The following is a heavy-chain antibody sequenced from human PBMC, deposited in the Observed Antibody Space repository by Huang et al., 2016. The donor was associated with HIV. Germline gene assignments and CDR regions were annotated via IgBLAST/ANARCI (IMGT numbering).Heavy chain of an antibody. Sequence: QVQLQESGPGLVRPSQTLSLTCTVSGGCINSDTYYWSWIRQPGVKGMEWIGHIYTSWSTNYDPSLKSRVTISVDTSKIQFSLYLSSVTAADTAVYYCARDRDLSSSWYHFDYWVQGTLVTVSS. CDR1: GGCINSDTYY. CDR3: ARDRDLSSSWYHFDY. V-gene: IGHV4-61*09. D-gene: IGHD6-13*01. CDR2: IYTSWST. J-gene: IGHJ4*02.